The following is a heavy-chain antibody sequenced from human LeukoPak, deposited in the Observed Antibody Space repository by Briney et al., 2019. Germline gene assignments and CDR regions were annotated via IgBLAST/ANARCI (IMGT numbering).Heavy chain of an antibody. CDR1: GFTFSSFA. J-gene: IGHJ6*03. CDR2: ISSDGSNK. CDR3: ARDGSGTYSYYMDV. V-gene: IGHV3-30-3*01. Sequence: PGVSLRLSCEASGFTFSSFAIHWVRQAPGKGLEWGAVISSDGSNKYYPDSVKGRFTISRDNSKNTLYLQVNSLSSEDTAVYYCARDGSGTYSYYMDVWGRGTTVTVSS. D-gene: IGHD3-10*01.